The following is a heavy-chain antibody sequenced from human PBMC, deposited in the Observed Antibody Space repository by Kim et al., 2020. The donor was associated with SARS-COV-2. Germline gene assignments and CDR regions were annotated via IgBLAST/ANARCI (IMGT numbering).Heavy chain of an antibody. Sequence: GGSLRLSCAASGFIFSNYAMHWVRQAPGRGLEWVALISYDGRHERYAGSVKGRFTISRDNSKNTLSLQMNSLRADDAAGYYCAREWTLGTETYFAPWGQGTLVIVSS. D-gene: IGHD1-1*01. J-gene: IGHJ5*02. V-gene: IGHV3-33*01. CDR2: ISYDGRHE. CDR3: AREWTLGTETYFAP. CDR1: GFIFSNYA.